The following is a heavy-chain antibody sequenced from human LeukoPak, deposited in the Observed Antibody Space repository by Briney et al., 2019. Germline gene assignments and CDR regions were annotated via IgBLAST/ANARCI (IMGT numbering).Heavy chain of an antibody. D-gene: IGHD6-19*01. V-gene: IGHV4-59*01. Sequence: PSETLSLTCTVPGGSISSYYWSWARQPPGKGLEWIGYIYYSGSTNYNPSLKSRVSISVDTSKNQFSLKLSSVTAADTAVYYCARDSSRWYRGNWFDPSGQGTLVTVSS. CDR3: ARDSSRWYRGNWFDP. J-gene: IGHJ5*02. CDR1: GGSISSYY. CDR2: IYYSGST.